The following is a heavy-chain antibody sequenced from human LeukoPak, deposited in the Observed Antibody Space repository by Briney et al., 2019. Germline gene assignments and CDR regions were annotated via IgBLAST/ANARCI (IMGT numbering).Heavy chain of an antibody. D-gene: IGHD3-10*01. CDR1: GVTVSSIY. Sequence: GGSLRLSCAASGVTVSSIYMGWVRQAPGKGLDWVSVIYPDGRTYYTESVKDRFTISRDSSENSLFLQMNSLRAEDTAVYYCATLKGWYGEGCFDCWGQGTLVTVSS. V-gene: IGHV3-53*01. CDR2: IYPDGRT. J-gene: IGHJ4*02. CDR3: ATLKGWYGEGCFDC.